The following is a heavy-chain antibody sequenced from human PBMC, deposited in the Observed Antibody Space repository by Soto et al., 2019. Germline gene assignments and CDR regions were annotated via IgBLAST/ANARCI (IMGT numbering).Heavy chain of an antibody. V-gene: IGHV3-74*01. J-gene: IGHJ4*02. Sequence: PGGSLRLSCAASGFTFSSYWMHWVRQAPGKGLVWVSRINSDGSSTSYADSVKGRFTISRDNAKNTLYLQMNSLRAEDTAVYYCARAYSSGWYPYYFDYWGQGTLVTAPQ. D-gene: IGHD6-19*01. CDR3: ARAYSSGWYPYYFDY. CDR2: INSDGSST. CDR1: GFTFSSYW.